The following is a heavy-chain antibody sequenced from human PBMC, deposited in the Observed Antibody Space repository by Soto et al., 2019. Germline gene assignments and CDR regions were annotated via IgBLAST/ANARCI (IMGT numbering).Heavy chain of an antibody. CDR3: AVYCSGGSCDHVDY. D-gene: IGHD2-15*01. V-gene: IGHV1-69*12. CDR2: IIPICGTA. Sequence: QVQLVQSGAEVKKPGSSVKVSCKASGGTFSSYAISWVRQAPGQGLEWMGGIIPICGTANNAQKFQGRVTLAADESRSTAYVEVSGLRSEDTAVYYCAVYCSGGSCDHVDYWGQGTLVTVSS. J-gene: IGHJ4*02. CDR1: GGTFSSYA.